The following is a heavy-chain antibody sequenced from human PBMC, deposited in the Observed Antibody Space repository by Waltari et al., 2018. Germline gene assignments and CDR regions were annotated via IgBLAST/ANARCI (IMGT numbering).Heavy chain of an antibody. CDR3: ARDKAAAGTSPHFDY. Sequence: EVQLVESGGGLVQPGGSLRLSCAASGFTFSSYSMNWVRQAPGKGLEWVAYISSSSCTIYYADSVTGRFTISRGNAKNSLYLQMNSLRAEDTAVYYCARDKAAAGTSPHFDYWGQGTLVTVSS. CDR1: GFTFSSYS. V-gene: IGHV3-48*01. D-gene: IGHD6-13*01. J-gene: IGHJ4*02. CDR2: ISSSSCTI.